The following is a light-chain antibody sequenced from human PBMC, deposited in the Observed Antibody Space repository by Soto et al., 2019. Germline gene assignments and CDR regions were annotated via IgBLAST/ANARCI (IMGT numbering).Light chain of an antibody. J-gene: IGKJ4*01. Sequence: DIVMTQSPLSLSVTPGEPASISCRSSQSLLHSNGYNYLAWFLQKAGQSPQLLIYLASSRASGVPDRFSGSGSGTDFTLKISRVEADDVGVYYCMQVLQTPFTFGGGTKVDIK. CDR2: LAS. CDR3: MQVLQTPFT. CDR1: QSLLHSNGYNY. V-gene: IGKV2-28*01.